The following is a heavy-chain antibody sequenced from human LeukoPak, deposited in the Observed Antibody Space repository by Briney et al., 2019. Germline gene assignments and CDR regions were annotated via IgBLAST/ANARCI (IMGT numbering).Heavy chain of an antibody. J-gene: IGHJ4*02. CDR2: INHSGST. D-gene: IGHD3-22*01. CDR3: ARGGTYYYDSSGYPGGDFDY. CDR1: GVSISSSNSY. V-gene: IGHV4-39*07. Sequence: PSETLSLTCTVSGVSISSSNSYWGWIRQPPGKGLEWIGEINHSGSTNYNPSLKSRVTISVDTSKNQFSLKLSSVTAADTAVYYCARGGTYYYDSSGYPGGDFDYWGQGTLVTVSS.